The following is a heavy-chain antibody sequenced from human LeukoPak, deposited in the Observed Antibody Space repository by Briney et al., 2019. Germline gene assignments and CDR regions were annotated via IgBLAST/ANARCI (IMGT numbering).Heavy chain of an antibody. CDR3: AKDGGGLWSGYSGVYPGCFDY. Sequence: GGSLRLSCAASGFTFSSYGMHWVRQAPGKGLEWVAFIRYDGSNKYYADSVKGRFTISRDNSKNTLYLQMNSLRAEDTAVYYCAKDGGGLWSGYSGVYPGCFDYWGQGTLVTVSS. D-gene: IGHD3-3*01. J-gene: IGHJ4*02. CDR2: IRYDGSNK. CDR1: GFTFSSYG. V-gene: IGHV3-30*02.